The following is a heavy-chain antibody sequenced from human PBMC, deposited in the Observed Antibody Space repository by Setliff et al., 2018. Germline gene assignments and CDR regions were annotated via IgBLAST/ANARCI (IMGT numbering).Heavy chain of an antibody. CDR2: VDHSGNT. CDR3: ARDGAAVAGTHGLDY. Sequence: SETLSLTCTVSGDSISRSTYYWGWIRQSPGKGLDWIGTVDHSGNTFYNPSLKSRVTVSMDTSKNQYSLKMTSMTAADTAVYYCARDGAAVAGTHGLDYWGQGALVTV. CDR1: GDSISRSTYY. V-gene: IGHV4-39*07. D-gene: IGHD6-19*01. J-gene: IGHJ4*02.